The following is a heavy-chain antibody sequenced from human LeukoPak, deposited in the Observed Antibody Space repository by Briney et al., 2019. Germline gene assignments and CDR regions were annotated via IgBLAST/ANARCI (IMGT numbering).Heavy chain of an antibody. CDR1: GGSFSGYY. CDR3: AREDSGGTGWRENFRH. D-gene: IGHD6-19*01. V-gene: IGHV4-34*01. CDR2: INHSGST. Sequence: PSETLSLTCAVYGGSFSGYYWSWIRQPPGKGLEWIGEINHSGSTNYNPSLKSRVTISVDTSKNQFSLKLSSVTAADTAVYYCAREDSGGTGWRENFRHWGQGTLVSVSS. J-gene: IGHJ1*01.